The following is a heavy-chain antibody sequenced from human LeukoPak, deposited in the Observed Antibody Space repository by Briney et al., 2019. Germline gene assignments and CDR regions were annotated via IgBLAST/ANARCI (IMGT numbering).Heavy chain of an antibody. D-gene: IGHD3-10*01. CDR2: IYYSGST. CDR3: ARERSGSYDEHFDY. V-gene: IGHV4-59*12. CDR1: GGSISNYY. Sequence: PWETLSLTCTVSGGSISNYYWSWIRQPPGKGLEWIGYIYYSGSTNYNPSLKSRVTISVDTSKNQFSLKLSSVTAADTAVYYCARERSGSYDEHFDYWGQGTLVTVSS. J-gene: IGHJ4*02.